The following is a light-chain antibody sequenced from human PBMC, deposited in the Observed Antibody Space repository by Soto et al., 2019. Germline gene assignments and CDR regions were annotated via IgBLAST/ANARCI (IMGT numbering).Light chain of an antibody. CDR1: QSVSKY. Sequence: EIVLTKSPGTLALSPGEGATLSCRASQSVSKYLAWYQQKPGQAPRLLIYGASSRATGIPDSFSGSESGTDFTLSISRLEPEDFAVYYCHQYGGSPQTFAQGTKV. J-gene: IGKJ1*01. CDR3: HQYGGSPQT. CDR2: GAS. V-gene: IGKV3-20*01.